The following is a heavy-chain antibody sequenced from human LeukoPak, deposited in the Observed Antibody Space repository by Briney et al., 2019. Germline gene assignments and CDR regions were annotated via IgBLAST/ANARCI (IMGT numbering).Heavy chain of an antibody. V-gene: IGHV4-34*01. D-gene: IGHD2-2*01. Sequence: SETLSLTCTVSGASINSYYWSWIHQPPGKGLEWIGEINHSGSTNYNPSLKSRVTISVDTSKSQFSLKLSSVTAADTAVYYCASIGYCSSTSCHGWFDPWGQGTLVTVSS. CDR3: ASIGYCSSTSCHGWFDP. J-gene: IGHJ5*02. CDR1: GASINSYY. CDR2: INHSGST.